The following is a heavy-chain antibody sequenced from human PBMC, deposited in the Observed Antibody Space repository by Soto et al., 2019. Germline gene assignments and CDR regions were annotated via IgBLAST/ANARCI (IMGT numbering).Heavy chain of an antibody. CDR3: SRGGGVGVAGSAAFDM. V-gene: IGHV1-2*02. CDR1: GYPVTAYY. J-gene: IGHJ3*02. CDR2: INPATGAA. Sequence: QLHLVQSGAVVKKPGASVTVSCSASGYPVTAYYMHWVRQAPGRGLEWMGGINPATGAAKYTQTFQGMVTMTRDTSTSTVFMELSGLISEDTAVFYCSRGGGVGVAGSAAFDMWGQGTLVTVSS. D-gene: IGHD3-3*01.